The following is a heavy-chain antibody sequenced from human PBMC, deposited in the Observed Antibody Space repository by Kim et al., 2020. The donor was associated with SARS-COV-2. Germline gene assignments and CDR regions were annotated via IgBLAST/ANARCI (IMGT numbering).Heavy chain of an antibody. V-gene: IGHV3-23*01. Sequence: DTVKGRFTIYRDNSKNTLYLQMNSRRAEDTAVYYCAKEQGYKYYYYGMDVWGQGTTVTVSS. D-gene: IGHD1-1*01. J-gene: IGHJ6*02. CDR3: AKEQGYKYYYYGMDV.